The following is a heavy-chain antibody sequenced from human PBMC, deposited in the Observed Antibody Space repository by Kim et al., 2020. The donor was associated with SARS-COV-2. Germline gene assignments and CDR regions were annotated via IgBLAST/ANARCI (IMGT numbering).Heavy chain of an antibody. Sequence: SETLSLTCTVSGASISNGANYWTWIRHHPAKGLEWIGFVTPSGDTSYNPSLQSRLTISVDTSKNQFSLKLSSVTDADTAIYYCAREGVGLLAGLDYWGQGALVIVSA. CDR2: VTPSGDT. V-gene: IGHV4-31*03. CDR3: AREGVGLLAGLDY. D-gene: IGHD6-19*01. J-gene: IGHJ4*02. CDR1: GASISNGANY.